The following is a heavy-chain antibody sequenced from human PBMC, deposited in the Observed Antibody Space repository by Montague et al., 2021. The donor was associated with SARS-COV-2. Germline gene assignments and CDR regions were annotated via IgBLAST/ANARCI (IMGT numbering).Heavy chain of an antibody. CDR1: GFTFSSYD. CDR3: ARAGLGGAYYYYYGMDV. V-gene: IGHV3-13*01. Sequence: LRLSCAASGFTFSSYDMHWVRQATGKGLEWVSAIGTAGDTYYPGSVKGRFTISRENAKNFLYLQMNSLRAGDTAVYYCARAGLGGAYYYYYGMDVWGQGTTVTVSS. CDR2: IGTAGDT. D-gene: IGHD4-23*01. J-gene: IGHJ6*02.